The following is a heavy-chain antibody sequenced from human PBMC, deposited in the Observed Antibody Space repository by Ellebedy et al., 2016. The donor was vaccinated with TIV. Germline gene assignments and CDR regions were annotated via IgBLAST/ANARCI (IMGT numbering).Heavy chain of an antibody. V-gene: IGHV1-18*04. Sequence: AASVKVSCKASGYIFTYYAITWVRQAPGQGLEWMGWITAYNGNRNYAQKLQDRVTMTTDTSTSTAYMELRSLRSDDSAVYYCARYRLGQGLAYQFLAYWGQGTLVTVSS. J-gene: IGHJ4*02. D-gene: IGHD2-2*01. CDR3: ARYRLGQGLAYQFLAY. CDR1: GYIFTYYA. CDR2: ITAYNGNR.